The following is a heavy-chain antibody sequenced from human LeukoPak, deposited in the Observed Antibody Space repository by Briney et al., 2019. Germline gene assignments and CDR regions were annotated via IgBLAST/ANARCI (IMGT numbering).Heavy chain of an antibody. D-gene: IGHD3-9*01. CDR1: GYTYTSYG. CDR3: ARGSPRALRYFDWHKNYYYYGMDV. V-gene: IGHV1-18*04. Sequence: ASVKVSCKASGYTYTSYGISWVRQAPGQGLEWMGWISAYNGNTNYAQKLQGRVTMTTDTSTSTAYMELRSLRSDDTAVYYCARGSPRALRYFDWHKNYYYYGMDVWGKETTVTVSS. CDR2: ISAYNGNT. J-gene: IGHJ6*04.